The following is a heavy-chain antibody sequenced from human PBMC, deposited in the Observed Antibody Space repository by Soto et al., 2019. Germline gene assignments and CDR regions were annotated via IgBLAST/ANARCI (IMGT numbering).Heavy chain of an antibody. Sequence: SGPTLVNPTQTLTLTCTFSGFSLSTSGMRVSWIRQPPGKALEWLARIDWDDDKFYRTSLKTRLTISKDTSKNQVVLTMTNMDPADTATYDCARRRGLLRGRYFDYWGQGALVTVSS. CDR3: ARRRGLLRGRYFDY. V-gene: IGHV2-70*04. CDR1: GFSLSTSGMR. CDR2: IDWDDDK. J-gene: IGHJ4*02. D-gene: IGHD2-15*01.